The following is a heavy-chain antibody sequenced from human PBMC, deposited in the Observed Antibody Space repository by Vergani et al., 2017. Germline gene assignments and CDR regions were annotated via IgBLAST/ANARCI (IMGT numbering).Heavy chain of an antibody. J-gene: IGHJ4*02. CDR2: ISGSGRPT. CDR1: GFTFSSYA. D-gene: IGHD6-13*01. V-gene: IGHV3-23*01. Sequence: EVQLLESGGGLVQPGGSLRLSCAASGFTFSSYAMSWVRQAPGRGLEWVSSISGSGRPTNHADSVKGRFTISRDNSKNTLYMQMNNLRADDTAVYFCAKVLGNSWSPFDYWGQGTLVTVSS. CDR3: AKVLGNSWSPFDY.